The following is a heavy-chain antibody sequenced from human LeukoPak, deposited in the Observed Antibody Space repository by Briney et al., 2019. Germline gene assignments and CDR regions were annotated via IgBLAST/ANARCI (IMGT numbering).Heavy chain of an antibody. Sequence: PGGPLRLSCPPSGFTFSSSWMHWVRQAPGKGLIWVSRVNGDGTGTIYADSVKGRFTISRDNAKNTLYLQMNSLRAEDTAVYYCARYADGIFYWGQGTLVTVSS. V-gene: IGHV3-74*01. CDR3: ARYADGIFY. CDR1: GFTFSSSW. D-gene: IGHD1-14*01. J-gene: IGHJ4*02. CDR2: VNGDGTGT.